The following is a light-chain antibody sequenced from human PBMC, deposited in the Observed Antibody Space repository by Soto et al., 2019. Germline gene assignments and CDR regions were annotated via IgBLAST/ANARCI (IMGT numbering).Light chain of an antibody. CDR3: QQYGSSRWT. Sequence: EIVLTQSPSTLSLSPGERATLSCRASQSVSSIYLAWYQQKPGQAPRLLIYGASSRATGIPDRFSGSGSGTDFTLTISRLEPVDFAVYYCQQYGSSRWTFGQGTKVEI. J-gene: IGKJ1*01. CDR2: GAS. CDR1: QSVSSIY. V-gene: IGKV3-20*01.